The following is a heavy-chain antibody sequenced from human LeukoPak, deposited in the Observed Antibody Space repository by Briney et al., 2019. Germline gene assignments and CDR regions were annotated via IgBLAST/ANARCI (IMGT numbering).Heavy chain of an antibody. CDR1: GGTFSSYA. Sequence: ASVKVSCKASGGTFSSYAISWVRQAPGQGLEWMGGIIPIFGTANYAQKFQGRVTITADESTSTAYMELSSLRSEDTAVYYCARAYYDSSGYPHDGYYFDYWGQGTLVTVSS. J-gene: IGHJ4*02. V-gene: IGHV1-69*13. CDR3: ARAYYDSSGYPHDGYYFDY. CDR2: IIPIFGTA. D-gene: IGHD3-22*01.